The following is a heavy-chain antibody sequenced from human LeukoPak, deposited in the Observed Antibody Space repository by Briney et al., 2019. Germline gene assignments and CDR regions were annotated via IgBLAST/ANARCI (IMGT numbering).Heavy chain of an antibody. CDR1: GGSFSGYY. CDR2: INHSGST. D-gene: IGHD2-2*01. Sequence: PSETLSLTCAVYGGSFSGYYWSWIRQPPGKGLEWIGEINHSGSTNYNPSLKSRVTISVDTSKNQFSLKLSSVTAADTAVYYCARGREDNVVVPAAMSRSNYMDVWGKGTTVTVSS. J-gene: IGHJ6*03. CDR3: ARGREDNVVVPAAMSRSNYMDV. V-gene: IGHV4-34*01.